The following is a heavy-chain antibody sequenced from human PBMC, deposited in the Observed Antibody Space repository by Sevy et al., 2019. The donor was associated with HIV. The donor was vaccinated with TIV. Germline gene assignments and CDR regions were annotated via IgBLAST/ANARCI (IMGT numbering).Heavy chain of an antibody. J-gene: IGHJ4*02. Sequence: GGSLRLSCAASGFTFGSYTLHWVRQAPGKGLEWVALISQIYDGRKKYYLDCVQGRFTISRDNSKNTLYLQMASLRPEDAAVYYCARDNSGYFFFDYWGQGTLVTVSS. D-gene: IGHD3-22*01. CDR3: ARDNSGYFFFDY. V-gene: IGHV3-30*04. CDR2: ISQIYDGRKK. CDR1: GFTFGSYT.